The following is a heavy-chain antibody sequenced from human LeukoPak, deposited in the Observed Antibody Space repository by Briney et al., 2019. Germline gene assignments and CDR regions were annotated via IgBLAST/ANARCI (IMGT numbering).Heavy chain of an antibody. CDR2: IGTAGDT. CDR1: GFTLSSYA. CDR3: ARQNTPHGNFDY. V-gene: IGHV3-13*01. J-gene: IGHJ4*02. D-gene: IGHD1-26*01. Sequence: TGGSLRLSCAASGFTLSSYAMHWVRQPAGKGLEWVSAIGTAGDTFYPGSVKGRFTISRENAKKSLSLQMNSLRAEDTAVYYCARQNTPHGNFDYWGQGTLVTVSS.